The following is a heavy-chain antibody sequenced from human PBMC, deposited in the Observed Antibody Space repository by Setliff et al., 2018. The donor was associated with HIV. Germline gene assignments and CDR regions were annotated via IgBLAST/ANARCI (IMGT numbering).Heavy chain of an antibody. CDR1: GGSTSSGNYY. V-gene: IGHV4-61*09. D-gene: IGHD3-3*01. CDR3: ARSAVVVPADYNFWSGYPTAHAFDI. J-gene: IGHJ3*02. CDR2: IYSRGST. Sequence: SETLSLTCNVSGGSTSSGNYYWSWIRLPAGKGLEWVGHIYSRGSTYYNPSLKSRVTISVDRSKNQFSLKLSSVTAADTAVYYCARSAVVVPADYNFWSGYPTAHAFDIWGQGTMVTVSS.